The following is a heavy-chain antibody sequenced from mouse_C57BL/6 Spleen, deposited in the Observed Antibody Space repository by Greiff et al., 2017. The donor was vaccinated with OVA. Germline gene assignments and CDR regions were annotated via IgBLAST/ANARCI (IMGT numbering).Heavy chain of an antibody. V-gene: IGHV5-4*03. CDR2: ISDGGSYT. J-gene: IGHJ2*01. D-gene: IGHD1-1*01. Sequence: EVKLVESGGGLVKPGGSLKLSCAASGFTFSSYAMSWVRQTPEKRLEWVATISDGGSYTYYPDNVKGRFTISRENAKNNLYLQMSHLKSEDTAMYYCARVGSSLYDFSYWGQGTTLTVSS. CDR3: ARVGSSLYDFSY. CDR1: GFTFSSYA.